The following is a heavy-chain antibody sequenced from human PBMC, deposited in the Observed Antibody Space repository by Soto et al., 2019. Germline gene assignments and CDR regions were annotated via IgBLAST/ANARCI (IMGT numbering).Heavy chain of an antibody. CDR2: IYYSGST. J-gene: IGHJ4*02. D-gene: IGHD5-18*01. CDR3: ARVGGYSYGDIDY. CDR1: GGSISSYY. V-gene: IGHV4-59*01. Sequence: SETLSLTCTVSGGSISSYYWSWIRQPPGKGLEWIGYIYYSGSTNYNPSLKSRVTISVDTSKNQFSLKLSSVTAADTAVYYCARVGGYSYGDIDYWGQGTLVTVSS.